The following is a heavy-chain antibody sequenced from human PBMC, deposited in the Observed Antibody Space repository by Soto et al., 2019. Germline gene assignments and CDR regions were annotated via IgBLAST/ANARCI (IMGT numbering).Heavy chain of an antibody. V-gene: IGHV1-46*01. CDR1: GYTFTAYY. J-gene: IGHJ4*02. CDR3: ARDPGREGYYYDSTTYYFDY. Sequence: QVQLVQSGAEVRKPGASVKVSCKASGYTFTAYYMHWVRQAPGQGLEWMGIINPSNGDTTYAQKCQGRVTLTRDTSASTVNMYLNSLRSEDTAVYYCARDPGREGYYYDSTTYYFDYWGQGTLVTVSS. CDR2: INPSNGDT. D-gene: IGHD3-22*01.